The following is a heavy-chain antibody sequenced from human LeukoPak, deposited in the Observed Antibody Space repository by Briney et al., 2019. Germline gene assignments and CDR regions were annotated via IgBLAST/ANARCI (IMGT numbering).Heavy chain of an antibody. V-gene: IGHV3-21*01. J-gene: IGHJ4*02. Sequence: GGSLRLSRAVSGFTFSDYSMIWVRQAPGRGLEFVSSMSGGGSYIFYADSLKGRFTVSRDNAKGSLYLQMNSLRAEDTAVYYCARTARLLESWGQGTLVTVSS. CDR1: GFTFSDYS. CDR3: ARTARLLES. CDR2: MSGGGSYI. D-gene: IGHD2-21*02.